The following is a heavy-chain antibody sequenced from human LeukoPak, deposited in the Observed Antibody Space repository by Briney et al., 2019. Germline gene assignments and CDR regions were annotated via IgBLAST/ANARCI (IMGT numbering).Heavy chain of an antibody. CDR1: SGSISNYD. J-gene: IGHJ4*02. Sequence: SETLSLTCTVSSGSISNYDWSWIRQPAGKGLEWIGRIYTSGSTNYNPSLKSRVTISIDTSKNKISLRLTSVTAADTAMYYCARQTGSGLFTLPGGQGTLVTVSS. D-gene: IGHD3/OR15-3a*01. CDR2: IYTSGST. V-gene: IGHV4-4*07. CDR3: ARQTGSGLFTLP.